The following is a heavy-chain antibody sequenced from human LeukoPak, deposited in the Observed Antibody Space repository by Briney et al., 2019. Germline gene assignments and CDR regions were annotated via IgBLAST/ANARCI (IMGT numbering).Heavy chain of an antibody. Sequence: ASVKVSCKASGYTFTSYAMTWVRQAPGQGPEWMGWINTNTGSPTYAQGFTGRFVFSLDTSVSTAYLQISSLRAEDTAVYYCVRASTGKYFGEDYWGEGTLVTVSS. CDR3: VRASTGKYFGEDY. CDR1: GYTFTSYA. D-gene: IGHD3-10*01. J-gene: IGHJ4*02. V-gene: IGHV7-4-1*02. CDR2: INTNTGSP.